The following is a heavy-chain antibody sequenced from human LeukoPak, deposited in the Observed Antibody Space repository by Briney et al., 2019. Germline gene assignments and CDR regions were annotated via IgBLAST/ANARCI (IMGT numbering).Heavy chain of an antibody. J-gene: IGHJ5*02. Sequence: SETLSLTCVVSGGSISSHYWSWIRQTAGKELEWIGRVYASGNTKCNPSLTSRVTLSIDTSKSQFSLKLTSVTAADTAVYYCARDVGSWNDYWFDPWGQGTLVTVAS. CDR2: VYASGNT. CDR3: ARDVGSWNDYWFDP. D-gene: IGHD4/OR15-4a*01. CDR1: GGSISSHY. V-gene: IGHV4-4*07.